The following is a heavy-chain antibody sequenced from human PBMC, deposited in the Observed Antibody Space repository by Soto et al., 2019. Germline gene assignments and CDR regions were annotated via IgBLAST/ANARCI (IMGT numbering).Heavy chain of an antibody. Sequence: EVQLLESGGGLVQPGGSLRLSCAASGFTFSSYAMSWVRQAPGKGLEWVSAISGSGISTYYADSVKGLFTISRDNSKNTLYLQMNSLRAEDTAVYYCAKEYEYSSGWERIDYWGQGTLVTVSS. J-gene: IGHJ4*02. V-gene: IGHV3-23*01. CDR3: AKEYEYSSGWERIDY. CDR1: GFTFSSYA. CDR2: ISGSGIST. D-gene: IGHD6-19*01.